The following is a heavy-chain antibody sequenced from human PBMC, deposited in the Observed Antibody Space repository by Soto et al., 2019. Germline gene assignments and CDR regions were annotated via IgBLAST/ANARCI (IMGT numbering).Heavy chain of an antibody. CDR3: ARGGYYGSGSPAAFDI. J-gene: IGHJ3*02. CDR1: GGSISSGDYY. V-gene: IGHV4-30-4*01. D-gene: IGHD3-10*01. CDR2: IYYSGST. Sequence: PSETLSLTCTGSGGSISSGDYYWSWIRQPPGKGLEWIGYIYYSGSTYYNPSLKSRVTISVDTSKNQFSLKLSSVTAADTAVYYCARGGYYGSGSPAAFDIWGQGTMVTVSS.